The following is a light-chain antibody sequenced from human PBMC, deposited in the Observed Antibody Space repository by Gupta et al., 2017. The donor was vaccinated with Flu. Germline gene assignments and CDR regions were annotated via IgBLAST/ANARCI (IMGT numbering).Light chain of an antibody. CDR1: SSDVGDYNY. V-gene: IGLV2-14*01. CDR3: ISYTSSSTWV. J-gene: IGLJ3*02. CDR2: GVS. Sequence: QSALTQPASVSGSPGQSITISYTGTSSDVGDYNYVSWYQQHPGKAPKLLIYGVSNRPSGISNRFSGSKSGNTASLIISGLQAEDEADYYCISYTSSSTWVFGGGTKLTVL.